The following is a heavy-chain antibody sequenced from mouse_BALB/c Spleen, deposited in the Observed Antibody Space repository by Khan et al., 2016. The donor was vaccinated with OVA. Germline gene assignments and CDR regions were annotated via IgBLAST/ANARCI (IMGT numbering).Heavy chain of an antibody. Sequence: QIQLVQSGPELKKPGETVKISCKASGYTFTNYGMNWVKQAPGKGLKWMGWINTNTGDPTYAEEFKGRFAFSLETSATTAFLQISNLKNEDTATYFCARDGSYYAMDCWGQGTSVTVSS. V-gene: IGHV9-3*02. D-gene: IGHD2-3*01. CDR1: GYTFTNYG. CDR3: ARDGSYYAMDC. J-gene: IGHJ4*01. CDR2: INTNTGDP.